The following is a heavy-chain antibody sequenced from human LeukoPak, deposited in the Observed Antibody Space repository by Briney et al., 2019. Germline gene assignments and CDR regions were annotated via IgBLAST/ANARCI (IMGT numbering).Heavy chain of an antibody. V-gene: IGHV1-18*04. J-gene: IGHJ3*02. D-gene: IGHD3-10*01. CDR2: IRAYNGNT. Sequence: ASVTVSCKASGYTFTCSYIHWVRQAPGQGLEWMGWIRAYNGNTNYAQKLQGRVTMTTDTSTSTAYMELRSLRSDDTAVYYCARDLGNYYGSGSYYNGYAFDIWGQGTMVTVSS. CDR1: GYTFTCSY. CDR3: ARDLGNYYGSGSYYNGYAFDI.